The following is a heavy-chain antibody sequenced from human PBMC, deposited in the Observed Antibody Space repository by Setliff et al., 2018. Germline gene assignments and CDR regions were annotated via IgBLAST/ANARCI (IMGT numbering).Heavy chain of an antibody. CDR1: GGTFSSYA. Sequence: SVKVSCKASGGTFSSYAISWVRQAPGQGLEWMGEIIPIFGTANYAQKFQGRVTITADESTSTAYMELSSLRSEDTAVYYCARGYRGYYNFWSGSQGANWFDPWGQGTLVTVSS. V-gene: IGHV1-69*13. D-gene: IGHD3-3*01. J-gene: IGHJ5*02. CDR3: ARGYRGYYNFWSGSQGANWFDP. CDR2: IIPIFGTA.